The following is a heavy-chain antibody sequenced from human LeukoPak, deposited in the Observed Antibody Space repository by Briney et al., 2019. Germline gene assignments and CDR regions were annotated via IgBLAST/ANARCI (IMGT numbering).Heavy chain of an antibody. J-gene: IGHJ4*02. CDR2: TSSSDAGT. V-gene: IGHV3-23*01. CDR1: GFTLSTYA. D-gene: IGHD2-21*01. CDR3: AKAPVTSCRGAYCYPFDS. Sequence: GGSLRLSCAASGFTLSTYAMSWVRQTPGKGLEWVAATSSSDAGTYRADSVRGRFTISRYNSKNTLYLQMNSLRAEDAAVYFCAKAPVTSCRGAYCYPFDSWGQGTLVTVSS.